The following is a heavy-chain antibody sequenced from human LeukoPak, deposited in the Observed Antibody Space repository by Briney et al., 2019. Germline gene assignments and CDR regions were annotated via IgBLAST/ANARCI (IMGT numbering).Heavy chain of an antibody. D-gene: IGHD6-13*01. CDR2: ISWDGGST. J-gene: IGHJ5*02. CDR3: ARALAADNWFDP. V-gene: IGHV3-43D*04. CDR1: GFTFDDYA. Sequence: GGSLRLSCAASGFTFDDYAMHWVRQAPGKGLEWVSLISWDGGSTYYADSVKGRFTICRDNAKNSLYLQMNSLRAEDTAVYYCARALAADNWFDPWGQGTLVTVSS.